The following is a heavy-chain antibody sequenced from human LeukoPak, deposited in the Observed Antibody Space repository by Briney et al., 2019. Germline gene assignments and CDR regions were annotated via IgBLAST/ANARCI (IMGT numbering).Heavy chain of an antibody. Sequence: PSETLSLTCAVYGGSFSGYYWSWIRQPPGKGLEWIGEINHSGSTNYNPSLKSRVTRSVDTSKNQFSLKLSSVTAADTAVYYCARGRRGGSGSYYLPYNWFDPWGQGTLVTVSS. CDR2: INHSGST. CDR1: GGSFSGYY. J-gene: IGHJ5*02. CDR3: ARGRRGGSGSYYLPYNWFDP. V-gene: IGHV4-34*01. D-gene: IGHD3-10*01.